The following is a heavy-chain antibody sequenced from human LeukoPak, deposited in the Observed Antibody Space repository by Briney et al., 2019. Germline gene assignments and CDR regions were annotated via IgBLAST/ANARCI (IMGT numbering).Heavy chain of an antibody. CDR2: VCHSGSS. Sequence: SETLSLTCSVSGYSLSSHYCWGWIRQPPGKGLEWIGSVCHSGSSFYNPSLKSRLAISIDTSKNEFSLKLSSLTAADTAVYHCASPALRSGSGSPYWGQGTLVTVSS. CDR3: ASPALRSGSGSPY. J-gene: IGHJ4*02. D-gene: IGHD3-10*01. CDR1: GYSLSSHYC. V-gene: IGHV4-38-2*02.